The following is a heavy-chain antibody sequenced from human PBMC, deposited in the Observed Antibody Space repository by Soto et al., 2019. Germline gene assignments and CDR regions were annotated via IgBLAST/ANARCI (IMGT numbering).Heavy chain of an antibody. J-gene: IGHJ4*02. CDR1: GFSLNTDGEG. CDR3: AHSRNLITEDAQVGDFDY. CDR2: IYWDDDE. V-gene: IGHV2-5*02. D-gene: IGHD3-10*01. Sequence: QITLKESGPTQVKPTQTLTLTCSFSGFSLNTDGEGVGWVRQPPGEALEWIALIYWDDDERYSPSLKTRLTFSNDPSKNQVVLIMTNMDSVDTATYYCAHSRNLITEDAQVGDFDYWGQGTLVTVSS.